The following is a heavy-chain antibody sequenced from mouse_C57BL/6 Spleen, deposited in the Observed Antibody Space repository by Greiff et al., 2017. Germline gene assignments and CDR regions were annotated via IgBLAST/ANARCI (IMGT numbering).Heavy chain of an antibody. J-gene: IGHJ2*01. V-gene: IGHV5-6*01. CDR1: GFTFSSYG. CDR3: ARQGYGNYEDY. CDR2: ISSGGSYT. D-gene: IGHD2-10*02. Sequence: EVKLMESGGDLVKPGGSLKLSCAASGFTFSSYGMSWVRQTPDKRLEWVATISSGGSYTYYPDSVKGRFTISRDNAKNTLYLQMSSLKSEDTAMYYCARQGYGNYEDYWGQGTTLTVSS.